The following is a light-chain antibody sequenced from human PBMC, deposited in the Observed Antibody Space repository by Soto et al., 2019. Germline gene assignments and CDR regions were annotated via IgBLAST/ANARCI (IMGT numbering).Light chain of an antibody. J-gene: IGKJ1*01. CDR1: QGISSY. Sequence: AIRMTQSPSSLSASTGDRVTITCRASQGISSYLAWYQQKPGKAPKLLIYVASTLQSGVPSRFSGSGSGTEFTLTISSLQPDDFATYYCQHYNSYSEAFGQGTKVDIK. CDR2: VAS. CDR3: QHYNSYSEA. V-gene: IGKV1-8*01.